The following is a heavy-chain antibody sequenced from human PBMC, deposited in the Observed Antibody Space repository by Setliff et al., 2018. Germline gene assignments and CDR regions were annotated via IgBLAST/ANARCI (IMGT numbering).Heavy chain of an antibody. CDR2: IRYDGSNK. CDR1: GFTFSAHY. Sequence: PGGSLRLSCAASGFTFSAHYMDWLRQAPGKGLEWVAFIRYDGSNKYYADSVKGRFTISRDNSKNTLYLQMNSLRAEDTAVYYCANSMPNYYDSSGYYSGSLSDALDIWGQGTMVTVSS. CDR3: ANSMPNYYDSSGYYSGSLSDALDI. V-gene: IGHV3-30*02. D-gene: IGHD3-22*01. J-gene: IGHJ3*02.